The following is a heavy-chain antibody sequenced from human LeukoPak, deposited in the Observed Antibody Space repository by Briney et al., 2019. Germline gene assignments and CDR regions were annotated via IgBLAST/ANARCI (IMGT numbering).Heavy chain of an antibody. CDR2: ITKRGDSM. Sequence: PGGSLRLSCTASGFTFSDYTMNWVRQAPGKGLEWISYITKRGDSMCYGDSVKGRFTISRDNAKNSLYLQMSSLRAEDTAVYYCARDLQRSFDYWGQGALVTVSS. CDR3: ARDLQRSFDY. V-gene: IGHV3-48*04. CDR1: GFTFSDYT. D-gene: IGHD4-17*01. J-gene: IGHJ4*02.